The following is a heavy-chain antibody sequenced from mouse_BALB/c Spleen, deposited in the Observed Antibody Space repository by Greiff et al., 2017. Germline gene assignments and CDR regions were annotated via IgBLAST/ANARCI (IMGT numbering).Heavy chain of an antibody. J-gene: IGHJ2*01. D-gene: IGHD2-3*01. V-gene: IGHV1S29*02. CDR3: ARTGDGYSYFDY. Sequence: DVKLVESGPELVKPGASVKISCKASGYTFTDYNMHWVKQSHGKSLEWIGYIYPYNGGTGYNQKFKGKATLTSDKSSSTAYMELSSQTSEDSAVYYCARTGDGYSYFDYWGQGTTLTVSS. CDR1: GYTFTDYN. CDR2: IYPYNGGT.